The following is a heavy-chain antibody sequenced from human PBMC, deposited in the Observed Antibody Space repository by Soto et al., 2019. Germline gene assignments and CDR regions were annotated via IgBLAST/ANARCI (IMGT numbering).Heavy chain of an antibody. J-gene: IGHJ5*02. V-gene: IGHV3-30*03. Sequence: PGGSLRLSCAASGFTFSSYGMHWVRQAPGKGLEWVAVISYDGNNKYYADSVKGRFTISRDNSKNTLYLQMNSLKTEDTAVYYCTTQKRGYCISTSCYTNNWFDPWGQGTLVTVSS. CDR1: GFTFSSYG. D-gene: IGHD2-2*02. CDR2: ISYDGNNK. CDR3: TTQKRGYCISTSCYTNNWFDP.